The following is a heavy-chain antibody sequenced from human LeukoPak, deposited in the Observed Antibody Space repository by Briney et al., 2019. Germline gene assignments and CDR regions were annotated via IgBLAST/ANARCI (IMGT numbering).Heavy chain of an antibody. Sequence: GGSLRLSCAASGFTLSDHWMTWVRQAPGKGLEWVAHIKQDGSEKYYVDSVKGRFTISRDNSKNSLYLQMNSLRAEDTAVYYCARGGWYFDYWGQGTLVTVSS. CDR2: IKQDGSEK. V-gene: IGHV3-7*04. J-gene: IGHJ4*02. CDR3: ARGGWYFDY. D-gene: IGHD6-19*01. CDR1: GFTLSDHW.